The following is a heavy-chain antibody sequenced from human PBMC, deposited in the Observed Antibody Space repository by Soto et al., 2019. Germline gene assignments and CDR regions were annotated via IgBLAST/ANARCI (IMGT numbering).Heavy chain of an antibody. J-gene: IGHJ3*02. V-gene: IGHV3-48*03. D-gene: IGHD3-16*01. CDR3: ARDDLAELGNPPDAFDI. CDR2: ISSSGSTI. Sequence: GGSLRLSCVASGFTFSSYEMNWVRQAPGKGLEWVSYISSSGSTIYYADSVKGRFTISRDNAKNSLYLQMNSLRAEDTAVYYCARDDLAELGNPPDAFDIWGQGTMVTVSS. CDR1: GFTFSSYE.